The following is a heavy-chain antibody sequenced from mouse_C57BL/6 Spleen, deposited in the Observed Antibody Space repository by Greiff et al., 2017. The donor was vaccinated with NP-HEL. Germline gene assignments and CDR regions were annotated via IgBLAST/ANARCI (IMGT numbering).Heavy chain of an antibody. V-gene: IGHV1-69*01. CDR2: IDPSDSYT. CDR1: GYTFTSYW. CDR3: ARRWGKPWSAY. D-gene: IGHD1-1*02. J-gene: IGHJ3*01. Sequence: QVQLQQPGAELVMPGALVKLSCKASGYTFTSYWMHWVKQRPGQGLEWIGEIDPSDSYTNYNQKFKGKSTLTVDKSTSTAYMQLSSLTSEDSAVYYCARRWGKPWSAYWGQGTLVTVSA.